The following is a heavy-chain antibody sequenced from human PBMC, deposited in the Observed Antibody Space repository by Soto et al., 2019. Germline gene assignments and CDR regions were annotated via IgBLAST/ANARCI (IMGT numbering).Heavy chain of an antibody. CDR3: TTDPGDIVVVTAIRYYYYGMDV. CDR2: IKSKTDGGTT. V-gene: IGHV3-15*07. CDR1: GFTFSNAW. D-gene: IGHD2-21*02. Sequence: GGSLRLSCAASGFTFSNAWMNWVRQAPGKGLEWVGRIKSKTDGGTTDYAAPVKGRFTISRDDSKNTLYLQMNSLKTEDTAVYYCTTDPGDIVVVTAIRYYYYGMDVWGQRTTVTVSS. J-gene: IGHJ6*02.